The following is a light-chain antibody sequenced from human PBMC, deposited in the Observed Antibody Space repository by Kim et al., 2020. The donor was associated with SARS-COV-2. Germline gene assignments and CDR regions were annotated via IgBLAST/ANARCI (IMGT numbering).Light chain of an antibody. J-gene: IGLJ1*01. V-gene: IGLV1-47*01. Sequence: HGPKVTISSSGSSANLGRNYVFWYQQLPGTAPKLLFYSNDQRPSGVPDRFSGSKSGTSASLAISGLRSDDEADYFCATWDDSLKVFGTGTKVTVL. CDR2: SND. CDR3: ATWDDSLKV. CDR1: SANLGRNY.